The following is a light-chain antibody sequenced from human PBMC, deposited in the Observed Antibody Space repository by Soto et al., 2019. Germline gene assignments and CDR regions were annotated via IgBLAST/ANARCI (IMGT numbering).Light chain of an antibody. J-gene: IGKJ1*01. CDR2: GAS. CDR3: QQYNDWPPT. V-gene: IGKV3-15*01. CDR1: QSVSSY. Sequence: EIGLTQSPATLCLSPGERATLSCRASQSVSSYLAWYQQKPGQAPRLLIYGASTRATGIPARFSGSGSGTEFTFSISSLQSEDFAVYYCQQYNDWPPTFGQGTKVDIK.